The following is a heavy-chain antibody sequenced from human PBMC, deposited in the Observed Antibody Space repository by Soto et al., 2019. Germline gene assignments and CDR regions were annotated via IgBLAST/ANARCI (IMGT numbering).Heavy chain of an antibody. Sequence: QVQLVESGGGLVKPGGSLRLSCAASGFTFSDYYMGWIRQAPGKGLEWVSYINSSSSYTNYADSVKGRFTISRDNAKNSLYLQMNSLRAEDTAVYYCARTIVAAGGRRYFDLWGRGTLVTVSS. CDR2: INSSSSYT. D-gene: IGHD6-13*01. CDR3: ARTIVAAGGRRYFDL. CDR1: GFTFSDYY. J-gene: IGHJ2*01. V-gene: IGHV3-11*05.